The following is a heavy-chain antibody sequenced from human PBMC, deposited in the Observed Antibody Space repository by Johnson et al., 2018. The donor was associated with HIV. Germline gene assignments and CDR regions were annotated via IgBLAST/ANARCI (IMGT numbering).Heavy chain of an antibody. CDR1: GFTFSSYG. CDR3: ARDPNSSNCSGVTCYSAAFDI. CDR2: IRYDGSNK. Sequence: QVQLVESGGGLVQPGGSLRLSCAASGFTFSSYGMHWVRQAPGKGLEWVAFIRYDGSNKYYADSVKGRFTISRDNSKNTLYLQMDSLRGEDTAVYYCARDPNSSNCSGVTCYSAAFDIWGQGTMVTVSS. J-gene: IGHJ3*02. D-gene: IGHD2-15*01. V-gene: IGHV3-30*02.